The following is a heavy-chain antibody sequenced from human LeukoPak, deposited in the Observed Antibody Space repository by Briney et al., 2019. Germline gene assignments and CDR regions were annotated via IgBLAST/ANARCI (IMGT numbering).Heavy chain of an antibody. J-gene: IGHJ6*03. CDR2: ISASGGRT. V-gene: IGHV3-23*01. D-gene: IGHD4-23*01. Sequence: GGSLRLSCAASGFTFSSYAMSWVRQAPGKGLEWVSVISASGGRTSYADSVKGRFTVSRDNSKNTLYLQMNSLRAGDTAVYYCARGGSPVVTPLKPTLYYYYMDVWGKGTTVTVSS. CDR1: GFTFSSYA. CDR3: ARGGSPVVTPLKPTLYYYYMDV.